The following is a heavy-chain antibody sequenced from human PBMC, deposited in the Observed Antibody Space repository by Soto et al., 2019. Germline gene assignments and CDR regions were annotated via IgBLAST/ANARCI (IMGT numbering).Heavy chain of an antibody. V-gene: IGHV3-23*05. CDR2: IYGSGRGI. D-gene: IGHD2-21*01. Sequence: GGALKGSCVAPGGRRSNYAMKWVRQAPGKGLECVSGIYGSGRGIEYADSVKGRFTISRDNSKNTVYLQMTDLRADDTAVYYCAKDAVYNDGLWLMDHWGQGTQVTVSS. CDR1: GGRRSNYA. J-gene: IGHJ4*02. CDR3: AKDAVYNDGLWLMDH.